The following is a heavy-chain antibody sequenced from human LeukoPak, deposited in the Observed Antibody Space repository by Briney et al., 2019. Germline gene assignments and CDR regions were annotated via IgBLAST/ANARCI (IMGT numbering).Heavy chain of an antibody. CDR1: GGSISSYY. J-gene: IGHJ4*02. CDR3: ARGKGDYYFDY. CDR2: IYYSGST. D-gene: IGHD2-21*02. V-gene: IGHV4-59*01. Sequence: KASETLSLTCTVSGGSISSYYWSWIRQPPGKGLEWIGYIYYSGSTNYNPSLKSRVTISVDTSKNQFSLKLSSVTAADTAVYYCARGKGDYYFDYWGQGTLVTVSS.